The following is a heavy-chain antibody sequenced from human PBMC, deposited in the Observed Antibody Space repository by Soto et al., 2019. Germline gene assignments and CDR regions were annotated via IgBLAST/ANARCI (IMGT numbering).Heavy chain of an antibody. CDR1: GFIFRNFG. Sequence: QVQLVESGGGVVQPGRSLRLSCAASGFIFRNFGMHWVRRAPGKGLEWVAVISGDGNDKYYPDSMKGRFTISRDNFNNTLYLQLNSLRPEDTAVYYCVQGASTAHQPLDSWGQGVLVTVSS. V-gene: IGHV3-30*03. CDR3: VQGASTAHQPLDS. CDR2: ISGDGNDK. D-gene: IGHD1-26*01. J-gene: IGHJ4*02.